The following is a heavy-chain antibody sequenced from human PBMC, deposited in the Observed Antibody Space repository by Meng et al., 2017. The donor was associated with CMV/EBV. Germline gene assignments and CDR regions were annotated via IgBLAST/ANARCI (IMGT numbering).Heavy chain of an antibody. CDR3: ARHFSSASCSDY. J-gene: IGHJ4*02. CDR2: IYPGDSDT. CDR1: GYSFTSYW. D-gene: IGHD2-2*01. Sequence: GESLKISCKGSGYSFTSYWIGWVRQMPGKGLEWMGNIYPGDSDTRYSASFQGQVTISVDKSISSAYLQWNSLKASDTAMYYCARHFSSASCSDYWGQGTLVTVSS. V-gene: IGHV5-51*01.